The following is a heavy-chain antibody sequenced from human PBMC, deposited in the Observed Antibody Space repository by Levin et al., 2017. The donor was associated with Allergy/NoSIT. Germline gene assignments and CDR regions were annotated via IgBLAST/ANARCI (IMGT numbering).Heavy chain of an antibody. Sequence: GESLKISCTASGLTFDDHAMGWFRQAPGKGLEWVGFIRSKAYGGTTDYAASVKGRFTISTDDSKSIAYLQMNSLKTGDTAVYFCSSTRTIYFDNWGQGTLVTVSS. V-gene: IGHV3-49*03. CDR3: SSTRTIYFDN. CDR2: IRSKAYGGTT. CDR1: GLTFDDHA. J-gene: IGHJ4*02. D-gene: IGHD1-14*01.